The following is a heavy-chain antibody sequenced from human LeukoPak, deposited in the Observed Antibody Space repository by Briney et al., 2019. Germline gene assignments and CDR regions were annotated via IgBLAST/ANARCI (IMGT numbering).Heavy chain of an antibody. CDR3: AANKSGRYCFDN. CDR2: ISASGAAT. V-gene: IGHV3-23*01. Sequence: GGSLRLSCAACGFIFISRLMVWSRQAPGQGLEWVTAISASGAATYYADSVKGRFFISIDNSKNTVSLQLYSLRADDTAVYYCAANKSGRYCFDNWDQGNLVTVSS. CDR1: GFIFISRL. D-gene: IGHD1-26*01. J-gene: IGHJ5*02.